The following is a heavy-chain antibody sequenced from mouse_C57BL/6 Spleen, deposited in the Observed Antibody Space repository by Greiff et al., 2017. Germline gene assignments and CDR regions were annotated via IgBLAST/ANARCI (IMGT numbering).Heavy chain of an antibody. J-gene: IGHJ2*01. V-gene: IGHV1-64*01. CDR3: ARNYYGSSYRDY. D-gene: IGHD1-1*01. CDR1: GYTFTSYW. CDR2: IHPKSGST. Sequence: VQLQQSGAELVKPGASVKLSCKASGYTFTSYWMHWVKQRPGQGLEWIGMIHPKSGSTNYNEKFKSKATLTVDKSSSTAYMQLSSLTSEDSAVYYCARNYYGSSYRDYWGQGTTLTVSS.